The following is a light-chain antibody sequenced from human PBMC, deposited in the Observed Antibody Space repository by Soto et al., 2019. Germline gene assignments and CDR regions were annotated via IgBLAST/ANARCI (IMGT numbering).Light chain of an antibody. Sequence: DIVMTQSPLSLPVTPGEPASISCKSSQSLLHSDGDNYLEWYVQKAGQSPQLLIYLVSHRASRVPDMLSGSGSGTDFTLKISKVEADDFGVYYCIQTLQTPYTFGPGTKVEIK. CDR1: QSLLHSDGDNY. CDR2: LVS. V-gene: IGKV2-28*01. CDR3: IQTLQTPYT. J-gene: IGKJ3*01.